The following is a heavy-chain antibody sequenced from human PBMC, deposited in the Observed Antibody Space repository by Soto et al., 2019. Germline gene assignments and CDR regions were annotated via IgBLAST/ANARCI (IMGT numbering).Heavy chain of an antibody. Sequence: PGGSLRLSCAASGFTFSSYAMHWVRQAPGKGLEWVAVIPYDGSNKYYADSVKGRFTISRDNSKNTLYLQMNSLRAEDTAVYYCAGWFLFYYYGMDVWGQGTRVSLL. CDR2: IPYDGSNK. V-gene: IGHV3-30-3*01. CDR3: AGWFLFYYYGMDV. D-gene: IGHD6-19*01. J-gene: IGHJ6*02. CDR1: GFTFSSYA.